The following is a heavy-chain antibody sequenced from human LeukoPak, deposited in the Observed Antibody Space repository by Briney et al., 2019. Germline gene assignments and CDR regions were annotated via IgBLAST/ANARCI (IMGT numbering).Heavy chain of an antibody. D-gene: IGHD3-10*01. V-gene: IGHV4-59*01. CDR2: IDYSGWT. CDR3: ARDRASGSGKYYFDY. Sequence: SETLSLTCTVSGGSISSYYWSWIRQPPGKGLEWIGYIDYSGWTNYDPSLKSRVTISVDTSKNQFSLKLSSVTAADTAVYYCARDRASGSGKYYFDYWGQGTLVTVSS. CDR1: GGSISSYY. J-gene: IGHJ4*02.